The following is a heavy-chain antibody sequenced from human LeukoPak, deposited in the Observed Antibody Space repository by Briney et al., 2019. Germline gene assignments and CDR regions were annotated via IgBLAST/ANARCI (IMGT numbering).Heavy chain of an antibody. V-gene: IGHV1-2*06. D-gene: IGHD3-22*01. CDR2: INPNSGGT. Sequence: GASVKVSCKASGYTFTGLYMHWVRQAPGQGLEWMGRINPNSGGTNYAQKFQGRVTMTRDTSTSTAYMELSRLRSDDTAVYYCARDNQYYHDSSGYLGDCWGQGTLVTVSS. CDR1: GYTFTGLY. CDR3: ARDNQYYHDSSGYLGDC. J-gene: IGHJ4*02.